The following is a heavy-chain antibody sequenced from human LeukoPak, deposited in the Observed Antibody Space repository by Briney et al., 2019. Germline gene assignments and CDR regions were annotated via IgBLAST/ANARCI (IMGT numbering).Heavy chain of an antibody. Sequence: ASVKVSCKASGYTFPSYGISWVGQAPGQGLEWMGWISAYNGNTNYAQKLQGRATMTTDTSTSTAYMELRSLRSDDTAVYYCARYPQLRFFQHWGQGTLVTVSS. D-gene: IGHD5-12*01. CDR1: GYTFPSYG. CDR2: ISAYNGNT. V-gene: IGHV1-18*04. J-gene: IGHJ1*01. CDR3: ARYPQLRFFQH.